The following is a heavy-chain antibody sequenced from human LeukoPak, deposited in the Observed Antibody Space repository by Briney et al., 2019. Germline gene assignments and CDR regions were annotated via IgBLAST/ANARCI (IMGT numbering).Heavy chain of an antibody. D-gene: IGHD6-13*01. CDR2: ISYDGSNK. V-gene: IGHV3-30*03. CDR1: GFTFSSYG. CDR3: ARVVGRWYFVSLDY. Sequence: TGGSLRLSCAASGFTFSSYGMHWVRQAPGKGLEWVAVISYDGSNKYYADSVKGRFTISRDNSKNTLYLQMNSLRAEDTAVYYCARVVGRWYFVSLDYWGQGTLVTVSS. J-gene: IGHJ4*02.